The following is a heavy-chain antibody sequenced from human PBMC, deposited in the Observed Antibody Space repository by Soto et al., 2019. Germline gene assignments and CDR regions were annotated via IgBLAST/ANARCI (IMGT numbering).Heavy chain of an antibody. CDR1: GGTFSSYA. Sequence: SVKVSCKASGGTFSSYAISWVRQAPGQGLEWMGGIIPIFGTANYAQKFQGRVTITADKSTSTADKELSSLRSDDTAVYYCARDRSSYVLRFLEVAYYYYGMDVWGQGTTVTVSS. D-gene: IGHD3-3*01. CDR2: IIPIFGTA. V-gene: IGHV1-69*06. CDR3: ARDRSSYVLRFLEVAYYYYGMDV. J-gene: IGHJ6*02.